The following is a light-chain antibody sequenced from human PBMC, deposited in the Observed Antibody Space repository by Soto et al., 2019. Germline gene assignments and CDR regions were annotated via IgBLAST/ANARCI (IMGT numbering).Light chain of an antibody. CDR3: SAYADNNRFYV. V-gene: IGLV2-8*01. CDR2: EVN. Sequence: QSALTQPPSAAGSPGQSVTISCTGTSSDVGGYNYVSWYQQRPGKAPKLMIYEVNKRPSRVPDRFSGSKSGNTASLTVSGLQAEDEADYYCSAYADNNRFYVFGSGTKLTVL. CDR1: SSDVGGYNY. J-gene: IGLJ1*01.